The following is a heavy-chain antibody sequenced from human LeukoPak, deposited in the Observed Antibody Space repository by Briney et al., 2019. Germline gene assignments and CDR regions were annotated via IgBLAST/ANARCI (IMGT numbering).Heavy chain of an antibody. V-gene: IGHV3-21*06. CDR1: GFILESYN. CDR2: ISGNSVWI. CDR3: ARDWGQKAHLPSLDY. J-gene: IGHJ4*02. D-gene: IGHD3-16*01. Sequence: GGSLRLSCAASGFILESYNMNWVRQAPGKGLEWVSAISGNSVWIYHAESLRGRFTISRDNAKNSLFLEMTSLRAEDTAVYYCARDWGQKAHLPSLDYWGRGTPVNVSS.